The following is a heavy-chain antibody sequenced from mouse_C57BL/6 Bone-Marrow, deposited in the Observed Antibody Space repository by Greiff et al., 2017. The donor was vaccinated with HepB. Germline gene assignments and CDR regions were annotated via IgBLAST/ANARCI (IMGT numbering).Heavy chain of an antibody. V-gene: IGHV5-6*01. CDR3: ARQGSAWFAY. CDR1: GFTFSSYG. J-gene: IGHJ3*01. Sequence: VHVKQSGGDLVKPGGSLKLSCAASGFTFSSYGMSWVRQTPDKRLEWVATISSGGSYTYYPDSVKGRFTISRDNAKNTLYLQMSSLKSEDTAMYYCARQGSAWFAYWGQGTLVTVSA. CDR2: ISSGGSYT.